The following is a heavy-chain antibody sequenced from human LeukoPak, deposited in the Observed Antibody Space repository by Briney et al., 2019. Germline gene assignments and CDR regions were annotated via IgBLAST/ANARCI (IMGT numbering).Heavy chain of an antibody. J-gene: IGHJ4*02. CDR3: TKGPQVGSGYHPDY. CDR2: ISGSGGTI. V-gene: IGHV3-23*01. D-gene: IGHD3-22*01. Sequence: GGSLRLSCAASGFTLSDCAMSWVRQAPGKGLEWVSGISGSGGTIYYADSVKGRFTISRDNSKNTMYLQMNSLRDDDTALYYCTKGPQVGSGYHPDYWGQGTLVTVSS. CDR1: GFTLSDCA.